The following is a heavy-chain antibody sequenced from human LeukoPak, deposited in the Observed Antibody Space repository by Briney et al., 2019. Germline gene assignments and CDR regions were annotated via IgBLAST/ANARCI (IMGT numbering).Heavy chain of an antibody. D-gene: IGHD3/OR15-3a*01. CDR3: TRDWTARSNAFDI. J-gene: IGHJ3*02. V-gene: IGHV3-74*01. Sequence: PGGSLRLSCAASGFTFSSHYMHWVRQAPGKGLVWVSRINSDGSSTNYADSVKGRFTISRDNAKNTLFLQMNSLGAEDTAVYYCTRDWTARSNAFDIWGQGTMVTVSS. CDR1: GFTFSSHY. CDR2: INSDGSST.